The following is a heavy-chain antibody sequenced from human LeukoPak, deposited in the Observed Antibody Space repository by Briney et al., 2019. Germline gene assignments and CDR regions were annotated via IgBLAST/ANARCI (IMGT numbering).Heavy chain of an antibody. CDR1: GYTFTDYY. D-gene: IGHD2-15*01. Sequence: ASVKVSCKASGYTFTDYYMHWVRQAPGQGLEWMGCINRYSGGAHYAQKFQDWLSMTRDTSINTAYMELSSLRSDDTAVYYCARDILGRSNGGSNYFGREVWGQGTTVPVSS. CDR2: INRYSGGA. J-gene: IGHJ6*02. CDR3: ARDILGRSNGGSNYFGREV. V-gene: IGHV1-2*04.